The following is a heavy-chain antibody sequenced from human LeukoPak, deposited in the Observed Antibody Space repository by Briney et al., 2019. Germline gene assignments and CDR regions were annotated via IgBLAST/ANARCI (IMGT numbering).Heavy chain of an antibody. J-gene: IGHJ5*02. Sequence: ASVKVSCKASGYTFTGYYMHWVRQAPGLGLEWMGWINPNSGGTSYAQKFQGRVTMTRDTSISTAYMELSRLRSDDTAVYYCAREPMVVAATNWFDPWGQGTLVTVSS. CDR1: GYTFTGYY. V-gene: IGHV1-2*02. CDR3: AREPMVVAATNWFDP. D-gene: IGHD2-15*01. CDR2: INPNSGGT.